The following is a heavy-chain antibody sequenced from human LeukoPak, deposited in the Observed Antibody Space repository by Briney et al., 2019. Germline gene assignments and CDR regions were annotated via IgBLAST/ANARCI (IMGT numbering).Heavy chain of an antibody. CDR2: ISSSSSYI. J-gene: IGHJ4*02. CDR1: GFTFSSYS. CDR3: ARGGPEGYCGGDCYSAYYFDY. V-gene: IGHV3-21*01. Sequence: GGSLRLSCAASGFTFSSYSMNWVRQAPGKGLEWVSSISSSSSYIYYADSVKGRFTISRDNAKNSLYLQMNSLRAEDTAVYYCARGGPEGYCGGDCYSAYYFDYWGQGTLVTVSS. D-gene: IGHD2-21*02.